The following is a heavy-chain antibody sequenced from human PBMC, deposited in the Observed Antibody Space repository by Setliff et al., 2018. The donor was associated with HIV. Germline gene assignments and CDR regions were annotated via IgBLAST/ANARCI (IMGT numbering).Heavy chain of an antibody. J-gene: IGHJ4*02. D-gene: IGHD1-26*01. CDR1: GYNFPVYG. V-gene: IGHV1-18*01. CDR3: ARVSLVGANSGLCEY. Sequence: ASVKVSCKTSGYNFPVYGINWVRQAPGHGLEWMGWISPDNGVTKYVEKNQDRVTMTTDTATNTGYMELRNLTSDDTAVYYCARVSLVGANSGLCEYWGQGTLVTVSS. CDR2: ISPDNGVT.